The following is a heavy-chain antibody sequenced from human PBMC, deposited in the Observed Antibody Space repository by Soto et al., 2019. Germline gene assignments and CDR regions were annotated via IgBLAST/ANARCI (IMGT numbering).Heavy chain of an antibody. CDR1: GFTFSSYG. CDR2: ISYDGSNK. J-gene: IGHJ6*03. D-gene: IGHD1-26*01. Sequence: GGSLRLSCAASGFTFSSYGMHWVRQAPGRGLEWVAVISYDGSNKYYADSVKGRFTISRDNSKNTLYLQMNSLRAEDTAVYYCAKDLMSSGGSYRNYDIYYMDVWGKGTTVTVSS. CDR3: AKDLMSSGGSYRNYDIYYMDV. V-gene: IGHV3-30*18.